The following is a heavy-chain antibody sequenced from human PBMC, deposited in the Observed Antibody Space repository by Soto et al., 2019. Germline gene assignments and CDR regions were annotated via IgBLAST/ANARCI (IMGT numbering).Heavy chain of an antibody. J-gene: IGHJ3*02. CDR3: ARWLRGTIDAFDI. V-gene: IGHV4-30-4*01. CDR2: IYYSGST. Sequence: PSETLSLTCTVSGVSISSGDYYWSWIRQPPGKGLEWIGYIYYSGSTYYNPSLKSRVTISVDTSKNQFSLKLSSVTAADTAVYYCARWLRGTIDAFDIWGQGTMVTVSS. D-gene: IGHD3-16*01. CDR1: GVSISSGDYY.